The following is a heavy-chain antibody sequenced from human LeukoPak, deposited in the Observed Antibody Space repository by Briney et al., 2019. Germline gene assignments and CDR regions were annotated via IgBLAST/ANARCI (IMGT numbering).Heavy chain of an antibody. J-gene: IGHJ3*02. CDR3: ARETGDVLLGAFDI. D-gene: IGHD3-10*01. Sequence: GALRLSCAASGFTFSGYDFHWVRPATGRGLEWVSAIGTVGDTHYLDSVKGRFTISRENAKNSLYLQMNSLRAGDTAVYYCARETGDVLLGAFDIWGQGTMVTVSS. CDR2: IGTVGDT. V-gene: IGHV3-13*04. CDR1: GFTFSGYD.